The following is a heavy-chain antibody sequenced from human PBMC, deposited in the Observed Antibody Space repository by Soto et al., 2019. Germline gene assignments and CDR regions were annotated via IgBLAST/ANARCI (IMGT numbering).Heavy chain of an antibody. Sequence: GASVKVSCKASGYTFTSYDINWVRQATGQGLEWMGWMNPNSGNTGYAQKFQGRVTMTRNTSISTAYMELSSLRSEDTAVYYCARGPYYDFWSGYYGATDFYYYYYMDVWGKGTTVTVSS. D-gene: IGHD3-3*01. V-gene: IGHV1-8*01. CDR3: ARGPYYDFWSGYYGATDFYYYYYMDV. CDR1: GYTFTSYD. J-gene: IGHJ6*03. CDR2: MNPNSGNT.